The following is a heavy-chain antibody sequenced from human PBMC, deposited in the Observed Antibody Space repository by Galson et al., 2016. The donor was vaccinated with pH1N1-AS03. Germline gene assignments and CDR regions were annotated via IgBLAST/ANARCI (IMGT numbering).Heavy chain of an antibody. V-gene: IGHV4-38-2*02. CDR3: ASALRGGYSDYVTLNV. CDR2: IYHSGNT. Sequence: SETLSLTCSVSGHSISSGYYWGWIRQTPGKGLEWIGSIYHSGNTYYNPSLKSRVTISVDTSKNQFSLRLRSVTAADTAVYYCASALRGGYSDYVTLNVWGQGTTVIVSS. J-gene: IGHJ6*02. CDR1: GHSISSGYY. D-gene: IGHD4-11*01.